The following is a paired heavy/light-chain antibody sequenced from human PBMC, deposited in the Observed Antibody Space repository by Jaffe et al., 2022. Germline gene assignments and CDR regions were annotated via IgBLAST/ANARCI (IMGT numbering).Light chain of an antibody. Sequence: DIQMTQSPSSLSASVGDRVTITCRASQSISSYLNWYQQKPGKAPKLLIYAASSLQSGVPSRFSGSGSGTDFTLTISSLQPEDFATYYCQQSYSTPPDTFGQGTKLEIK. CDR3: QQSYSTPPDT. V-gene: IGKV1-39*01. CDR2: AAS. CDR1: QSISSY. J-gene: IGKJ2*01.
Heavy chain of an antibody. V-gene: IGHV3-48*03. Sequence: EVQLVESGGGLVQPGGSLRLSCAASGFTFSSYEMNWVRQAPGKGLEWVSYISSSGSTIYYADSVKGRFTISRDNAKNSLYLQMNSLRAEDTAVYYCARDNGMRGSGWYQVGASGAFDIWGQGTMVTVSS. CDR1: GFTFSSYE. J-gene: IGHJ3*02. CDR2: ISSSGSTI. D-gene: IGHD6-19*01. CDR3: ARDNGMRGSGWYQVGASGAFDI.